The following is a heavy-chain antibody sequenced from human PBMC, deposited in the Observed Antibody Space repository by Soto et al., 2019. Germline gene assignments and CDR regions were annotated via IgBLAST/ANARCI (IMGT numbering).Heavy chain of an antibody. D-gene: IGHD6-19*01. CDR3: AILVAAVHGQYDFIY. CDR2: IHSGGGT. Sequence: EVQLVESGGGLVQPGGSLRLSCEASGITVSSNFMTWVRQAPGKGLEWVAVIHSGGGTYSAISVKGRSTISRDNSKNTVYLQMNSLRLADTSVYYCAILVAAVHGQYDFIYWCQGTVVTVSS. V-gene: IGHV3-66*04. CDR1: GITVSSNF. J-gene: IGHJ4*02.